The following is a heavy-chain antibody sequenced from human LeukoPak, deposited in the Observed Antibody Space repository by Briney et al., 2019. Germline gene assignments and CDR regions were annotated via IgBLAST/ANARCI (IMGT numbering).Heavy chain of an antibody. J-gene: IGHJ1*01. CDR2: IYYSGST. CDR1: GGSISSSSYY. CDR3: ASPPYPNCSSTSCYTSAEYFQH. D-gene: IGHD2-2*02. V-gene: IGHV4-39*07. Sequence: SETLSLTSTVSGGSISSSSYYWGWIRQPPGKGLEWIGSIYYSGSTYYNPSLKSRVTISVDTSKNQFSLKLSSVTAADTAVYYCASPPYPNCSSTSCYTSAEYFQHWGQGTLVTVSS.